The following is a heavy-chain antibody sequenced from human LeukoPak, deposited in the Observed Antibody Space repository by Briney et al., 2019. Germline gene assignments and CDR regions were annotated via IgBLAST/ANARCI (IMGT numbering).Heavy chain of an antibody. D-gene: IGHD4-11*01. CDR2: VYYSGST. CDR3: ARRSVYSYFDY. V-gene: IGHV4-39*01. CDR1: GGSISSSSYY. Sequence: SETLSLTCTVSGGSISSSSYYWSWIRQPPGKGLEWIGSVYYSGSTYHNPSLKSRITISVDTSKNQFSLNLSSVTAADTAVYYCARRSVYSYFDYWGQGTLVTVSS. J-gene: IGHJ4*02.